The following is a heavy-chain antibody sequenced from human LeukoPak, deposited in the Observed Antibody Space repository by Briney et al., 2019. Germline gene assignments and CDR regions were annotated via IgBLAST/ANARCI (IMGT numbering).Heavy chain of an antibody. D-gene: IGHD7-27*01. J-gene: IGHJ5*02. CDR2: ISSSSSYI. CDR1: GFTFSSYS. Sequence: KSGGSLRLSRAASGFTFSSYSMNWVRQAPGKGLEWVSSISSSSSYIYYADSVKGRFTISRDNAKNSLYLQMNSLRAEDTAVYYCARDPRTGSQSNWFDPWGQGTLVTVSS. V-gene: IGHV3-21*01. CDR3: ARDPRTGSQSNWFDP.